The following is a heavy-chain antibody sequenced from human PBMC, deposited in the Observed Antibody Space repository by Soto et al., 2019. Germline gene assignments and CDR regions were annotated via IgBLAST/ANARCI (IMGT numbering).Heavy chain of an antibody. V-gene: IGHV3-30-3*01. CDR3: ARPGIAVLHSNWFDP. J-gene: IGHJ5*02. Sequence: QVQLVESGGGVVQPGRSLRLSCAASGFTFSSYAMHWVRQAPGKGLEWVAVISYDGSNKYYADSVKGRFTISRYNSKNTLYLQMNSLRAEDTSVYYCARPGIAVLHSNWFDPWGQGTLVTVSS. D-gene: IGHD6-19*01. CDR2: ISYDGSNK. CDR1: GFTFSSYA.